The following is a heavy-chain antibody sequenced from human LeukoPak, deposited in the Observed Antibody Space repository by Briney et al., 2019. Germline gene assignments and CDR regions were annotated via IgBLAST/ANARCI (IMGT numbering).Heavy chain of an antibody. CDR1: GFTFSNAW. CDR3: TTLYYDSSGPLRDY. V-gene: IGHV3-15*07. D-gene: IGHD3-22*01. Sequence: GGSLRLSCAASGFTFSNAWMNWVRQAPGKGLEWVGRIKSKTDGGTTDYAAPVEGRFTISRDDSKNTLYLQMNSLKTEDTAVYYCTTLYYDSSGPLRDYWGQGTLVTVSS. J-gene: IGHJ4*02. CDR2: IKSKTDGGTT.